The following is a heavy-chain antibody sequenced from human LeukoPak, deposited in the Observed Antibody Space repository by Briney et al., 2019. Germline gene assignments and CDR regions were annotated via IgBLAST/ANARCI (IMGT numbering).Heavy chain of an antibody. CDR2: IYYSGST. V-gene: IGHV4-39*07. D-gene: IGHD5-18*01. CDR3: ARVAAMARYYYYGMDV. CDR1: GGSISSSSYY. J-gene: IGHJ6*02. Sequence: PSETLSLTYTVSGGSISSSSYYWGWIRQPPGKGLEWIGSIYYSGSTYYNPSLKSRVTISVDTSKSQFSLKLSSVTAVDTAVYYCARVAAMARYYYYGMDVWGQGTTVTVSS.